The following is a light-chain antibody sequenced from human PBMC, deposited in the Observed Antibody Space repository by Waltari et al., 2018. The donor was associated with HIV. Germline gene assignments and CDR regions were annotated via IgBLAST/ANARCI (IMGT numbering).Light chain of an antibody. CDR2: QDA. Sequence: SSELTQPPSVSVSPGQTAIITCSGDKLGDKYASWYQQRPGQSPVLVIYQDAKRPSGIPERFSGSNSGNTATLTISGTQPMDEADYYCQGWDSSTPIFGGGTKLTVL. CDR3: QGWDSSTPI. J-gene: IGLJ2*01. V-gene: IGLV3-1*01. CDR1: KLGDKY.